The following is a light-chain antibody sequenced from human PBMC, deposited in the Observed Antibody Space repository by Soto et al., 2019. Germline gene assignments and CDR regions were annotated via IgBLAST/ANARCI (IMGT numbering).Light chain of an antibody. V-gene: IGLV1-40*01. CDR3: QSYDNTLGLV. CDR1: SSNIGAGYD. J-gene: IGLJ3*02. CDR2: ANT. Sequence: QSVLTQPPSVSGAPGQRVTVSCTGTSSNIGAGYDVHWYQHLPGTAPKLLIFANTNRPSGVPDRFSGSKSGASASLAITGLQAADEADYYCQSYDNTLGLVFGGGTKLTVL.